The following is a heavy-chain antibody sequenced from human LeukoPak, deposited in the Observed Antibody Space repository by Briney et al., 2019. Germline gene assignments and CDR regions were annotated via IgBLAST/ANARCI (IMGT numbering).Heavy chain of an antibody. CDR1: GVSFSSYY. D-gene: IGHD3-10*02. CDR3: ARERGNVRGVAFDI. V-gene: IGHV4-4*07. CDR2: IFSRWNT. Sequence: PSETLSLTCTVPGVSFSSYYWTLIRQPAWKGLEWIWRIFSRWNTNYNPSLESPATMSIDTSKNQFSLKLTSVCAADTAVYYCARERGNVRGVAFDIWGQGTMVTVSS. J-gene: IGHJ3*02.